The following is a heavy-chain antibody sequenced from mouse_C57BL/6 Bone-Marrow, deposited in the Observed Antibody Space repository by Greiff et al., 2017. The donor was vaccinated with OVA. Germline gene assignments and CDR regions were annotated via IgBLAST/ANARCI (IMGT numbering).Heavy chain of an antibody. J-gene: IGHJ2*01. V-gene: IGHV1-81*01. Sequence: QVHVKQSGAELARPGASVKLSCKASGYTFTSYGISWVKQRTGQGLEWIGEIYPRSGNTYYNEKFKGKATLTADKSSSTAYMELRSLTSEDSAVYFCARWGDGYHGGYWGQGTTLTVSS. CDR3: ARWGDGYHGGY. CDR2: IYPRSGNT. D-gene: IGHD2-3*01. CDR1: GYTFTSYG.